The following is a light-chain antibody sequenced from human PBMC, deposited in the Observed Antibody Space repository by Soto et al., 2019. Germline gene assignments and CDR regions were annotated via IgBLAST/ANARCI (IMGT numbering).Light chain of an antibody. CDR1: SSDVGAYKF. CDR2: DVT. J-gene: IGLJ1*01. CDR3: SSYAGNSNYV. Sequence: QSVLTQPPSASGSPGQSVTTSCTGTSSDVGAYKFVSWYQQNPGKAPKLIIYDVTKRPTGVPDRFSGSKSGNTASLTVSGLQAEDEDDYYCSSYAGNSNYVFGSGTKVTVL. V-gene: IGLV2-8*01.